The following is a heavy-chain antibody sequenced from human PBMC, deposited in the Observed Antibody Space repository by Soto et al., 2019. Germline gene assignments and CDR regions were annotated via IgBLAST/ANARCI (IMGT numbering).Heavy chain of an antibody. CDR1: GYTFTSYY. Sequence: ASVKVSCKASGYTFTSYYMHWVRQAPGQGLEWMGIINPSGGSTSYAQKFQGRVTMTRDTSTSTVYMELSSLRSEDTAVYYCARDRYYDSSGYYTDAFDIWGQGTMVTVS. D-gene: IGHD3-22*01. CDR2: INPSGGST. V-gene: IGHV1-46*01. J-gene: IGHJ3*02. CDR3: ARDRYYDSSGYYTDAFDI.